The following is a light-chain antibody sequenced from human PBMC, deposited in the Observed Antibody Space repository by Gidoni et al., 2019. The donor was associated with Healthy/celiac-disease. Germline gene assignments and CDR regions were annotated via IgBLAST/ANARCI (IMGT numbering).Light chain of an antibody. CDR2: EVS. CDR3: SSYTSSSTLV. CDR1: SSDVGGYNY. V-gene: IGLV2-14*01. Sequence: QSARTQPASVSGSPGQSITISCTGTSSDVGGYNYVSWYQQHPGKAPKLMIYEVSNRPSGVSNRFSGSQSGNTASLTISGLQAEDEADYYCSSYTSSSTLVFGGGTKLTVL. J-gene: IGLJ2*01.